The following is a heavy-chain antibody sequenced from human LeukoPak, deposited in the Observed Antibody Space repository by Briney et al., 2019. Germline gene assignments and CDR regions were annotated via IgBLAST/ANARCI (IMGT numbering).Heavy chain of an antibody. CDR3: AREGCSGGSCYSFSNNYFDY. D-gene: IGHD2-15*01. Sequence: HPGGSLRLSCAASGFTFSSYAMHWVRQAPGKGLEWVAVISYDGSNKYYADSVKGRFTISRDNSKNTLYQQMNSLRAEDTAVYYCAREGCSGGSCYSFSNNYFDYWGQGTLVTVSS. CDR1: GFTFSSYA. CDR2: ISYDGSNK. V-gene: IGHV3-30*01. J-gene: IGHJ4*02.